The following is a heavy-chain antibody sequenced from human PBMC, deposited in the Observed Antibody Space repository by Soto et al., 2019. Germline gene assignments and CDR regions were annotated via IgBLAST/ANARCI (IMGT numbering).Heavy chain of an antibody. CDR2: IYSAGNT. V-gene: IGHV3-66*01. Sequence: PGGSLRLSCAASGFTXSSNYMSWVRQAPGKGLEWISIIYSAGNTYYADSVKGRFTISRDNSKNTLYLQMNSLGAEDTAVYYCARDFVVGGPTINYYYGMDVWGQGTTVTVSS. J-gene: IGHJ6*02. D-gene: IGHD1-26*01. CDR3: ARDFVVGGPTINYYYGMDV. CDR1: GFTXSSNY.